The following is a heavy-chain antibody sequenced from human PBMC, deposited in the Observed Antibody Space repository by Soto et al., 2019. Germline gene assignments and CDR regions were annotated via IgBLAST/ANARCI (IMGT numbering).Heavy chain of an antibody. V-gene: IGHV4-59*01. CDR3: ARGVGMDTARFDY. D-gene: IGHD5-18*01. CDR1: GGSISSYY. J-gene: IGHJ4*02. Sequence: SETLSLTCTVSGGSISSYYWSWIRQPPGKGLEWIGYIYYSGSTNYNPSLKSRVTISVDTSKNQFSLKLSSVTAADTAVYYCARGVGMDTARFDYWGQGTLVTVSS. CDR2: IYYSGST.